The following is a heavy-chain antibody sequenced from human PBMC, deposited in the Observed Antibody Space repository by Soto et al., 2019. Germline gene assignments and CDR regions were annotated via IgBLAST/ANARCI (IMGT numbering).Heavy chain of an antibody. V-gene: IGHV3-7*01. CDR1: GFTFSSYW. CDR2: INQDRSEK. CDR3: AREVPSRSSTSLKEELSYYFDY. Sequence: GGSLRLSCAASGFTFSSYWMSWVRQAPGKGLEWVANINQDRSEKYYVDSVKGRFTISRDNAKNSLYLQMNSLRAEDTAVYYCAREVPSRSSTSLKEELSYYFDYWGQGTLVTVSS. J-gene: IGHJ4*02. D-gene: IGHD2-2*01.